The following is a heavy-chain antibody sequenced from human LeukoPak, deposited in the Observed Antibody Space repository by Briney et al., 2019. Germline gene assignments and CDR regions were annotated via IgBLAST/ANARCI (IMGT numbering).Heavy chain of an antibody. Sequence: GRSLRLSCVASGFMFSDHAFHWVRQSPDKGLEWVALIGSDGSKKYYAASVQGRFTVSRENSKNTLFLHMITSGANDTAVYFCARQMTSTRLFDSWGQGTLVTVSS. CDR2: IGSDGSKK. CDR1: GFMFSDHA. D-gene: IGHD5/OR15-5a*01. CDR3: ARQMTSTRLFDS. V-gene: IGHV3-30*04. J-gene: IGHJ4*02.